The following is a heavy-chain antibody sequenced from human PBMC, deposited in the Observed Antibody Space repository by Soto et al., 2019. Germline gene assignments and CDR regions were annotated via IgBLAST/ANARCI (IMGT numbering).Heavy chain of an antibody. CDR3: AREAKWLRPFDY. CDR2: IIPILGIA. J-gene: IGHJ4*02. V-gene: IGHV1-69*08. Sequence: QVQLVQSGAEVKKPGSSVKVFCKASGGTFSSYTISLVRQAPGQGLEWMGRIIPILGIANYAQKFQGRVTITADKSTSTAYLELSSLRSEDTAVYYCAREAKWLRPFDYWGQGTLVTVSS. CDR1: GGTFSSYT. D-gene: IGHD5-12*01.